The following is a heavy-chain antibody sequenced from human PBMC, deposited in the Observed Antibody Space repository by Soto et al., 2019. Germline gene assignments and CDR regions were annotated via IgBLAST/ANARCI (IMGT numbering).Heavy chain of an antibody. Sequence: SETLSLTCTVSGGSISSSSYYWGWNRQPPGKGLEWIGSIYYSGSTYYNPSLKSRVTISVDTYKNQFSLKLSSVTSADTAVYYCARGSELRYFDWLSPGWFDPWGQGTLVTVSS. J-gene: IGHJ5*02. D-gene: IGHD3-9*01. V-gene: IGHV4-39*01. CDR3: ARGSELRYFDWLSPGWFDP. CDR1: GGSISSSSYY. CDR2: IYYSGST.